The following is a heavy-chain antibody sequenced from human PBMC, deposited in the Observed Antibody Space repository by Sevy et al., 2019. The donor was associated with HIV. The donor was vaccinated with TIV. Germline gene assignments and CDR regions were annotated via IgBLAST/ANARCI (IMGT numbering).Heavy chain of an antibody. Sequence: ASVKVSCKASGGTFSSYGISWVRQAPGQGLEWMGGIIPILGTVNYAQKFQGRVTITADESTKTAYMELSSLRSEDTAGYYCAGGGGNGWYNVDYWGQETLVTVSS. CDR3: AGGGGNGWYNVDY. CDR1: GGTFSSYG. CDR2: IIPILGTV. D-gene: IGHD6-19*01. J-gene: IGHJ4*02. V-gene: IGHV1-69*13.